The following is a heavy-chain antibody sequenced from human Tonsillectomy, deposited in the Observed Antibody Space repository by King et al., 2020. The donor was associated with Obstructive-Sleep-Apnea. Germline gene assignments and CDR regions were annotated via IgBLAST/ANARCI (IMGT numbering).Heavy chain of an antibody. CDR1: GFTFSSYW. CDR2: IKEDGRGK. V-gene: IGHV3-7*04. CDR3: ARAVASNWFDP. J-gene: IGHJ5*02. Sequence: VQLVESGGGLVQPGGSLRLSCAASGFTFSSYWMSWVRQAPGKGLEWVANIKEDGRGKYNVDSVKGRFTNSRDNAKNSLYLQMNSLRADDTAVYYCARAVASNWFDPWGQGTLVTVSS.